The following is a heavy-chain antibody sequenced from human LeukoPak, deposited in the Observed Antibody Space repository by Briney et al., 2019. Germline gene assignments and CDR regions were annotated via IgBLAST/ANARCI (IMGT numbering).Heavy chain of an antibody. CDR2: IYYSGST. V-gene: IGHV4-39*01. CDR1: GGSISSSSYY. Sequence: PETLSLTCTVSGGSISSSSYYWGWIRQPPGKGLEWIGSIYYSGSTYYNPSLKSRVTISVDTSKNQFSLKLSSVTAADTAVYYCARQEFWSGYSNWFDPWGQGTLVTVSS. J-gene: IGHJ5*02. CDR3: ARQEFWSGYSNWFDP. D-gene: IGHD3-3*01.